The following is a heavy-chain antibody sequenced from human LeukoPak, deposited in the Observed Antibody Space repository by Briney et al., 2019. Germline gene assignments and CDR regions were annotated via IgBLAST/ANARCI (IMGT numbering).Heavy chain of an antibody. CDR3: ARRRLGYYFDY. D-gene: IGHD5-24*01. CDR1: GGSFSGYY. J-gene: IGHJ4*02. CDR2: INPRGST. Sequence: PSETLSLTCGVYGGSFSGYYWSWIRQPPGKGLEWIGEINPRGSTNYNPSLKSRVTLSADTSKKQFSLTLNSVTPADTAVYYCARRRLGYYFDYWGQGTLVTVSS. V-gene: IGHV4-34*01.